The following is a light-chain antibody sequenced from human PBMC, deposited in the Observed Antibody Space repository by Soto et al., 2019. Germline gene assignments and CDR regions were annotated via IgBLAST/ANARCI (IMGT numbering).Light chain of an antibody. V-gene: IGLV4-69*01. Sequence: QSVLTQSHSASASLGASVKLTCTLSSGHSSYAIAWHQQQPEKGPRYLMKLNSDGSHSKGDGIPDRFSGSSSGAERYLTISSLQSEDEADYYRQTWGTGIVVFGGGTKVTVL. CDR2: LNSDGSH. CDR1: SGHSSYA. J-gene: IGLJ2*01. CDR3: QTWGTGIVV.